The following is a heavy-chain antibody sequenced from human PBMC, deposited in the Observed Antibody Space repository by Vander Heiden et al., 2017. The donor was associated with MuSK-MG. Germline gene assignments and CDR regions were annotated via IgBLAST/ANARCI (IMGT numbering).Heavy chain of an antibody. CDR3: ARGLVGASEIGSYYFDY. J-gene: IGHJ4*02. V-gene: IGHV1-69*06. CDR1: GGTFSSYA. CDR2: IIPIFGTA. D-gene: IGHD1-26*01. Sequence: QVQLVQSGAEVKKPGSSVKVSCKASGGTFSSYAISWVRQAPGQGLEWMGGIIPIFGTANYAQKFQGRVTITADKSTSTAYMELSSLRSEDTAVYYCARGLVGASEIGSYYFDYWGQGTLVTVYS.